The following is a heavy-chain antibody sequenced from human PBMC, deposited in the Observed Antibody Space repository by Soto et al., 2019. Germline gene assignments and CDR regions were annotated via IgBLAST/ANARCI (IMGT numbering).Heavy chain of an antibody. CDR2: FDPEDGET. J-gene: IGHJ4*02. V-gene: IGHV1-24*01. CDR3: AIERSIVVVPAALGY. CDR1: GYTLTELS. Sequence: ASVKVSCKVSGYTLTELSMHWVRQAPGKGLEWMGGFDPEDGETIYAQKFQGRVTMTGDTSTDTAYMELSSLRSEDTAVYYCAIERSIVVVPAALGYWGQGTLVTVSS. D-gene: IGHD2-2*01.